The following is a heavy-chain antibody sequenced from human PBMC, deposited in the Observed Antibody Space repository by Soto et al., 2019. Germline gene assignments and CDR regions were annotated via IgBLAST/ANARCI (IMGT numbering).Heavy chain of an antibody. CDR2: IWFDGSKK. D-gene: IGHD5-12*01. Sequence: QVQMVESGGGVVQPGTSLRLSCVASGFTFGRSGMHWVRQAPGGGLEWVEIIWFDGSKKYYADSVKGRLTVSRDNSKNTLYLQMDSLRGDDTAVYYCARDLNTGYIDYWGQGTLVTVSS. V-gene: IGHV3-33*01. CDR1: GFTFGRSG. J-gene: IGHJ4*02. CDR3: ARDLNTGYIDY.